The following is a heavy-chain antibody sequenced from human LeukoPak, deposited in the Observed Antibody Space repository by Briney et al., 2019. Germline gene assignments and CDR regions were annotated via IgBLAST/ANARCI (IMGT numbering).Heavy chain of an antibody. D-gene: IGHD1-14*01. CDR1: GFTFRSYV. Sequence: PGGTLRLSCAASGFTFRSYVMSWVRQAPGKGLKWVSAISGSGGSTYYADSVRGRFTISRDNSKNTLYLQMNSLRAEDTAVYYCAKVPADPSEPLPPHGFDTWGQGTMVTVSS. CDR3: AKVPADPSEPLPPHGFDT. J-gene: IGHJ3*02. CDR2: ISGSGGST. V-gene: IGHV3-23*01.